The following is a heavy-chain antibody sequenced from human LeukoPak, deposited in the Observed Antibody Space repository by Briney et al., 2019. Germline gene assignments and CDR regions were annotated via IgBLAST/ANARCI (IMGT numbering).Heavy chain of an antibody. J-gene: IGHJ4*02. Sequence: SETLSLTCTVSGGSISNYYWSWIRQPPEKGLEWIGYIYYSESTNYNPSLKSRVTISVDTSKNQFSLKLSSVTAADTAVYYCARGKASIDYWGQGTLVTVSS. V-gene: IGHV4-59*12. CDR2: IYYSEST. CDR1: GGSISNYY. CDR3: ARGKASIDY.